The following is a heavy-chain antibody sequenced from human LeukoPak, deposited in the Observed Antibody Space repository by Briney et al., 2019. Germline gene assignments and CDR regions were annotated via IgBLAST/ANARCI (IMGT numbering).Heavy chain of an antibody. CDR3: AKGSPRGYSGYDHYYYYGMDV. Sequence: PGRSLRLSCAASGFTFSSYGMHWVRQAPGKGLEWVAVISYDGSNKYYADSVKGRFTISRDNSKNTLYLQMNSLRAEDTAVYYCAKGSPRGYSGYDHYYYYGMDVWGQGTTVTVSS. D-gene: IGHD5-12*01. J-gene: IGHJ6*02. CDR2: ISYDGSNK. CDR1: GFTFSSYG. V-gene: IGHV3-30*18.